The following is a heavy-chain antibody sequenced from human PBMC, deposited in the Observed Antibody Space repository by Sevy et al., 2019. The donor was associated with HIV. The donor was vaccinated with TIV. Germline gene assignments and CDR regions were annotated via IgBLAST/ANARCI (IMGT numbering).Heavy chain of an antibody. CDR3: ARDQGIVVVVAALDY. D-gene: IGHD2-15*01. V-gene: IGHV3-21*01. CDR1: GFTFSSYS. J-gene: IGHJ4*02. CDR2: ISSSSSYI. Sequence: GGSLRLSCAASGFTFSSYSMNWVRQAPGKGLEWVSSISSSSSYIYYADSVKGRFTISRDNAKNSLYLQMNSLRAEDTAVYYCARDQGIVVVVAALDYWGQGTLVTVSA.